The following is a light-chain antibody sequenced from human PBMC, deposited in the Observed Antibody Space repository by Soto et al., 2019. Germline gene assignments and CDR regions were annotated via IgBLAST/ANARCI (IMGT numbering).Light chain of an antibody. CDR3: QQYYSTPRT. CDR2: WAS. CDR1: QSVLYSSNNKSY. J-gene: IGKJ1*01. V-gene: IGKV4-1*01. Sequence: DLVMTQSPDSLAVSLGERATINCKSSQSVLYSSNNKSYLAWYQQKPGQPPKLLIYWASTRESGVPDRFSGSGSGTDFTLTISSLQAEDVAVYYCQQYYSTPRTFGQGTKVEIK.